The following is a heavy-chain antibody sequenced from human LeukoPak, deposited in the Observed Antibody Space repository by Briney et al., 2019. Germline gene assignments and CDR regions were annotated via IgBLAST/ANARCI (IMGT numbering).Heavy chain of an antibody. D-gene: IGHD3-22*01. V-gene: IGHV4-39*07. CDR2: IYYSGST. CDR1: GGSISSSSYY. Sequence: SETLSLTCTVSGGSISSSSYYWGWIRQPPGKGREWIGSIYYSGSTYYNPSLKSRVTISVDTSKTQFSLKLSSVTAADTAVYYCARGWYYDSSGLYWGQGTLVTVSS. CDR3: ARGWYYDSSGLY. J-gene: IGHJ4*02.